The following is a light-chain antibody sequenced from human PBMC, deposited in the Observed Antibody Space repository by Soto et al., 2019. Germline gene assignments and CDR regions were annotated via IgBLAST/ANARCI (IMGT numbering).Light chain of an antibody. Sequence: QSVLTQTASVSGSPGKSITISCTGTTSDVGGYNYVSWYQQHPGKVPKLLIHEVSNRPSGVSNRFSGSKSGNTASLTISGLQAEDEADYYCLSKTSSISYVFGTGTKVTVL. V-gene: IGLV2-14*01. CDR2: EVS. J-gene: IGLJ1*01. CDR3: LSKTSSISYV. CDR1: TSDVGGYNY.